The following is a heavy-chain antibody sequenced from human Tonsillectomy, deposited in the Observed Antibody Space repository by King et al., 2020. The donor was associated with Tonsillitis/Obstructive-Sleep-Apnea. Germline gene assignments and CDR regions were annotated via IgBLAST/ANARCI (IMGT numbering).Heavy chain of an antibody. V-gene: IGHV3-30*01. D-gene: IGHD2-15*01. CDR3: AREDGYCSGGSCYSKAFDI. CDR1: RFTFSSYA. J-gene: IGHJ3*02. Sequence: VQLVESGGGVVQPGRSLRLSCAASRFTFSSYAIHWVRQVPGKGLEWVAVISYDGGNKYYADSVKGRFTNSRDNSKNTLYLQMNSLRAEDTAVYYCAREDGYCSGGSCYSKAFDIWGQGTMVTVSS. CDR2: ISYDGGNK.